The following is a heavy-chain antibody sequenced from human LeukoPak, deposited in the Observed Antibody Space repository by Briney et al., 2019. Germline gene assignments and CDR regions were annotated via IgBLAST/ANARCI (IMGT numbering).Heavy chain of an antibody. V-gene: IGHV5-51*01. D-gene: IGHD3-9*01. J-gene: IGHJ3*02. CDR2: IYPGDSDT. CDR1: GYSFTSYW. Sequence: GESLKISCKGSGYSFTSYWIGWVRQMPGKGLEWMGIIYPGDSDTRYSPSFQGQVTISADKSISTAYLQWSSLKALDTAMYYCARALYDILTGYYNSGRNAFDIWGQGTMVTVSS. CDR3: ARALYDILTGYYNSGRNAFDI.